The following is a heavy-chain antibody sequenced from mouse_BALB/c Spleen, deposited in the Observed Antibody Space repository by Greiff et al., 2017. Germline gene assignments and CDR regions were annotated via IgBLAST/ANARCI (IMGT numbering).Heavy chain of an antibody. J-gene: IGHJ4*01. V-gene: IGHV14-4*02. D-gene: IGHD2-1*01. CDR1: GFNIKDYY. Sequence: VQLQQSGAELVRSGASVKLYCTASGFNIKDYYMHWVKQRPEQGLEWIGWIDPENGDTEYAPKFQGKATMTADTSSNTAYLQLSSLTSEDTAVYYCKRGNYVEYAMDYWGQGTSVTVSS. CDR3: KRGNYVEYAMDY. CDR2: IDPENGDT.